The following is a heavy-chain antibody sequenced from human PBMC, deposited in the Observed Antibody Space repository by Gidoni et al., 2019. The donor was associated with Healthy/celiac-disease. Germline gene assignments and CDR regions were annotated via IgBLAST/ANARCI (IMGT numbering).Heavy chain of an antibody. CDR3: ARGRPRGSGSNNLENWFDP. Sequence: QVQLVQSGAEVKKPGSSVKVSCKASGGTFSSYAISWVRQAPGQGLEWMGRIIPILGIANYAQKFQGRVTITADKSTSTAYMELSSLRSEDTAVYYCARGRPRGSGSNNLENWFDPWGQGTLVTVSS. J-gene: IGHJ5*02. CDR2: IIPILGIA. D-gene: IGHD3-10*01. V-gene: IGHV1-69*09. CDR1: GGTFSSYA.